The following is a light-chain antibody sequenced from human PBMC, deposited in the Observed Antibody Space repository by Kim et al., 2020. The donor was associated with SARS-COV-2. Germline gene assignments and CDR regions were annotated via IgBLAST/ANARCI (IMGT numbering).Light chain of an antibody. CDR3: ASYPNGLPCV. Sequence: GVSITTSCTGTGSDVVVYNFVSGYQQHSGNAPKLIIYGVTKRPSGVSVRFSGSKSGNTASLTISRLQAEDVAPYHRASYPNGLPCVFGRGTPLTVL. CDR2: GVT. CDR1: GSDVVVYNF. V-gene: IGLV2-14*04. J-gene: IGLJ3*02.